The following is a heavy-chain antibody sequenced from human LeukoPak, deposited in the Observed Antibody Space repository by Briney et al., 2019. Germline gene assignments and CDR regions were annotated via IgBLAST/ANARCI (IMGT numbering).Heavy chain of an antibody. CDR1: GYTFTSYY. CDR2: INPSGGST. Sequence: ASVKVSCKASGYTFTSYYMHWVRQAPGQGLEWMGIINPSGGSTSYAQKFQGRVTMTRDTSTSTVYMELSSLRSEDTAVYYCARGYSGTAGYYGMDVWGQGTTVTVSS. V-gene: IGHV1-46*01. J-gene: IGHJ6*02. CDR3: ARGYSGTAGYYGMDV. D-gene: IGHD1-26*01.